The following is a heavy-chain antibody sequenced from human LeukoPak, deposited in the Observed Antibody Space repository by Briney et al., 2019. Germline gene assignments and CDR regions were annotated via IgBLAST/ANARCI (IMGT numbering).Heavy chain of an antibody. V-gene: IGHV4-4*02. CDR1: GGSISSDNW. D-gene: IGHD3-3*01. J-gene: IGHJ6*02. CDR3: ASSKRITIFGVVKPYYYYGMDV. CDR2: VLRSGST. Sequence: SETLSLTCAVSGGSISSDNWWSWIRQPPGKGLEWIGEVLRSGSTNYNPSLKSRVTISVDTSKNQFSLKLSSVTAADTAVYYCASSKRITIFGVVKPYYYYGMDVWGQGTTVTVSS.